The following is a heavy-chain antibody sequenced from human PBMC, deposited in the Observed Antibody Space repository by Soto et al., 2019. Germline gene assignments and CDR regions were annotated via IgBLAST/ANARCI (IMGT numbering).Heavy chain of an antibody. V-gene: IGHV4-59*01. D-gene: IGHD2-21*02. CDR3: ARCPSDHNWFEP. CDR1: GSAITTYY. Sequence: SETLSLTCSVSGSAITTYYWSWLRQSPGKGLEWIGHIYDTGSTTYNPSLKSRVTISVDTSNKQFSLGLSAVTAADTAVYCGARCPSDHNWFEPWGQGTLVTVSS. CDR2: IYDTGST. J-gene: IGHJ5*02.